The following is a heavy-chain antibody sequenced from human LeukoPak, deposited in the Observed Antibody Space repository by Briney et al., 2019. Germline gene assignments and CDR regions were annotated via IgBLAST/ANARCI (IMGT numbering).Heavy chain of an antibody. CDR3: AKANDFYGSGSYPH. CDR1: GFTISSYA. V-gene: IGHV3-23*01. CDR2: ISGGAGSK. J-gene: IGHJ4*02. D-gene: IGHD3-10*01. Sequence: GGSLRLSRAASGFTISSYAMSWVRQAPGKGLEWVSTISGGAGSKYYADSVKGRFTISRDNSKNTLFLQMNNLRAEDTAVYYCAKANDFYGSGSYPHWGQGTLVTVSS.